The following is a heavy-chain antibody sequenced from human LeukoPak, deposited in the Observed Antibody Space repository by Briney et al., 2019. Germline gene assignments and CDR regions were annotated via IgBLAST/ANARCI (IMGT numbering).Heavy chain of an antibody. CDR2: ISYSGST. J-gene: IGHJ4*02. CDR3: ASTRRDGYNPTTFDY. CDR1: GGSISSYY. Sequence: SETLSLTCTVSGGSISSYYWSWIRQPPGKGLEWIGYISYSGSTNYNPSLKSRVTISVDTSKNQFSLKLTSVTAADTAVYYCASTRRDGYNPTTFDYWGQGTLVTVSS. D-gene: IGHD5-24*01. V-gene: IGHV4-59*08.